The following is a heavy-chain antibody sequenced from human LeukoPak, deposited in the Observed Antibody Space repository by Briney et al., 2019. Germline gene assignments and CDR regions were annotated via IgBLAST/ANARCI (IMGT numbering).Heavy chain of an antibody. CDR1: GYTFTSYG. J-gene: IGHJ6*03. Sequence: ASVKVSCKASGYTFTSYGISWVRQAPGQGLEWIGCISAYNSNTNYAQKFKGRVTMPTDTSTSTAYMELRSLRSDDTAVHYCARDRCGIAARPLCYMDVWGKGTTVTVSS. D-gene: IGHD6-6*01. CDR3: ARDRCGIAARPLCYMDV. CDR2: ISAYNSNT. V-gene: IGHV1-18*01.